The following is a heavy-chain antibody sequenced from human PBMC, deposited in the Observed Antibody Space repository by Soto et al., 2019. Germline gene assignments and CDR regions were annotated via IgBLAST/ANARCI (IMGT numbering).Heavy chain of an antibody. J-gene: IGHJ4*02. CDR2: VYDNGWH. D-gene: IGHD3-9*01. CDR3: ARGVGSSPPRY. Sequence: SDPPTLTCTFYCGYISVSYWSWIGQSPRQGLEWIVYVYDNGWHYYSPSLKSRVTISADTSKNQISLKLTSATAADTAVYYCARGVGSSPPRYWGRGTLVTVSS. V-gene: IGHV4-59*01. CDR1: CGYISVSY.